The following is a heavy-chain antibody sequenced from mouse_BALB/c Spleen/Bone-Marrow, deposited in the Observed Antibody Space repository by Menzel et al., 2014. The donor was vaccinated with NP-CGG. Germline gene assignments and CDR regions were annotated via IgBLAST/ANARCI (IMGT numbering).Heavy chain of an antibody. CDR3: ARIYDGYFLFDY. D-gene: IGHD2-3*01. CDR1: GYTFTDYN. J-gene: IGHJ2*01. CDR2: IYPYNGGT. Sequence: EVQLQQSGPELVKPGASVKISCKASGYTFTDYNMHWVKQSHGQSLEWIGYIYPYNGGTGYNQEFKSKATLTVDNSSSTAYMELRSLTSEDSAVYYCARIYDGYFLFDYWGQGTTLTVFS. V-gene: IGHV1S29*02.